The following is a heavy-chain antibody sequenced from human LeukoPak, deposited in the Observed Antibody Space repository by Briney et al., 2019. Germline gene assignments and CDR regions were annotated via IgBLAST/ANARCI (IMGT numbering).Heavy chain of an antibody. CDR3: ARGGVVIATPFY. Sequence: SETLSLACTVSGGSISSYYWSWIRQPPGKGLERIGYIYYSGSTNYNPSLKSRVTISVDTSKNQFSLKLSSVTAADTAVYYCARGGVVIATPFYWGQGTLVTVSS. V-gene: IGHV4-59*01. CDR2: IYYSGST. CDR1: GGSISSYY. J-gene: IGHJ4*02. D-gene: IGHD2-21*01.